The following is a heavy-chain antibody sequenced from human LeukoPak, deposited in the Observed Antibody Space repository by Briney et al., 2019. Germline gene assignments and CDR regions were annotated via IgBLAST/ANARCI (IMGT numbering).Heavy chain of an antibody. CDR3: ARGGNYYAH. V-gene: IGHV4-59*01. D-gene: IGHD1-26*01. Sequence: SETLSLTCTVSGDSISSDYWSWIRQSPGKGLEWIGYINYSGSTNYSPSLKSRVTISVDTSKRQFSLKLTSVTAADTAVYYCARGGNYYAHWGQGTLVTVSS. J-gene: IGHJ4*02. CDR1: GDSISSDY. CDR2: INYSGST.